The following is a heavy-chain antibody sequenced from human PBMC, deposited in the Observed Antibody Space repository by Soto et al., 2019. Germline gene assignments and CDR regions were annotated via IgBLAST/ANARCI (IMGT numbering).Heavy chain of an antibody. D-gene: IGHD3-10*01. CDR2: IYYSGST. CDR3: ARALLWFGEPRGYMDV. Sequence: SETLSLTCTVSGGSISSYYWSWIRQPPGKGLEWIGYIYYSGSTNYNPSLKSRVTISVDTSKNQFSLKLSSVTAADTAVYYCARALLWFGEPRGYMDVWGKGTTVTVSS. V-gene: IGHV4-59*01. J-gene: IGHJ6*03. CDR1: GGSISSYY.